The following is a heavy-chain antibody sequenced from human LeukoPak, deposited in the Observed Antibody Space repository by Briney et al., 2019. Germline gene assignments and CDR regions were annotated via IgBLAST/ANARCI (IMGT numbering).Heavy chain of an antibody. J-gene: IGHJ6*03. D-gene: IGHD2-2*01. V-gene: IGHV4-34*01. CDR2: INHSGST. CDR1: GGSFSGYY. Sequence: SETLSLTCAVYGGSFSGYYWGWIRQPPGKGLEWIGEINHSGSTNHNPSLKSRVTISVDTSKNQFSLKLSSVTAADTAVYYCARGIVVVPTAPLFMDVWGKGTTVTVSS. CDR3: ARGIVVVPTAPLFMDV.